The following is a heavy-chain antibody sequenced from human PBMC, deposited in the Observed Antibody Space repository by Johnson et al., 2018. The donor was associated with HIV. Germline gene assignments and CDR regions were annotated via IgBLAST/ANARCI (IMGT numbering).Heavy chain of an antibody. Sequence: VQLVESGGGLVQPGGSLRLSCAASGFTVSNKYMSWVRQAPGKGLEWVSVLYTAGSTYYADSVKGRFTISRDNSKNTLYLQMNSLRAEDTAVYYCARVSNPQYCSSTSCSGWDGAFDIWGQGTMVTVSS. D-gene: IGHD2-2*01. V-gene: IGHV3-66*01. CDR2: LYTAGST. CDR3: ARVSNPQYCSSTSCSGWDGAFDI. CDR1: GFTVSNKY. J-gene: IGHJ3*02.